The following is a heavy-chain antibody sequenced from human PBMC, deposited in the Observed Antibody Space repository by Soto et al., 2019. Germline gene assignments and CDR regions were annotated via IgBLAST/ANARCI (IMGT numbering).Heavy chain of an antibody. V-gene: IGHV4-59*01. CDR1: GGSISDDY. CDR3: AREARGVISGMDV. CDR2: ISHSGST. D-gene: IGHD3-10*01. J-gene: IGHJ6*02. Sequence: KPSETLSLTCTVSGGSISDDYWSWIRQPPGKGLEWIGHISHSGSTNYNPSLKSRVTISVDTSKRQFSLKLSSVTAADTAVYYGAREARGVISGMDVWGQGTTVTVSS.